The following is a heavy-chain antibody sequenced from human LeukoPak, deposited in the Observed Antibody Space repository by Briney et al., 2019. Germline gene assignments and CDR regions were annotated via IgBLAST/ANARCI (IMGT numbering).Heavy chain of an antibody. J-gene: IGHJ4*02. D-gene: IGHD1-26*01. Sequence: SETLSLTCAVYGGSFSGYYWSWIRQPPGKGLEWIGVINHSGSTNYNPSLKSRVTISIDTSKNQFSLKLSSVTAADTAVYYCARGVVGATTTPGYWGQGTLVTVSS. CDR3: ARGVVGATTTPGY. V-gene: IGHV4-34*01. CDR2: INHSGST. CDR1: GGSFSGYY.